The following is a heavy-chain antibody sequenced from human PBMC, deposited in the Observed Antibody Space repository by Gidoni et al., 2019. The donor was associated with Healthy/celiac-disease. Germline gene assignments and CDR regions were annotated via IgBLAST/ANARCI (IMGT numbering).Heavy chain of an antibody. CDR2: IKSKTDGGTT. V-gene: IGHV3-15*01. CDR3: TTSISGYDSDYYYYGMDV. Sequence: EVQLVESGGGLVKHGGSLRLSCAASGFTFSHAWMSWVRQAPGKGLEWVGRIKSKTDGGTTDYAAPVKGRFTISRDDSKNTLYLQMNSLKTEDTAVYYCTTSISGYDSDYYYYGMDVWGQGTTVTVSS. J-gene: IGHJ6*02. D-gene: IGHD5-12*01. CDR1: GFTFSHAW.